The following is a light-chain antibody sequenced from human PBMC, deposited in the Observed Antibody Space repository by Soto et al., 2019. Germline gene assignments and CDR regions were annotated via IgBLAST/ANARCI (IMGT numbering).Light chain of an antibody. CDR1: QSPSSSY. J-gene: IGKJ1*01. CDR3: QHYGTSPLT. CDR2: GVS. V-gene: IGKV3-20*01. Sequence: EFVLTQSPGTLSLSPGERATLSCRASQSPSSSYFAWYQQKPGQAPRLLIYGVSSRATGIPDRFSGCGSGTDFTLTISRLEPEDFAVYFCQHYGTSPLTFGQGTKVEIK.